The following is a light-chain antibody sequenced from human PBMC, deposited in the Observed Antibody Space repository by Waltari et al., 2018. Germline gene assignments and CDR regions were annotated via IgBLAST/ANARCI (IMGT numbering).Light chain of an antibody. CDR3: QQHNNSWT. V-gene: IGKV1-5*03. CDR1: QSVANR. CDR2: QAS. Sequence: DIQMTQSPSTLSASVGDKVTITCRASQSVANRVAGYRQKPGEAPKVLIYQASTLETGVPSRFSGSGSGTEFTLTISRLQPDDFARYYCQQHNNSWTFGQGTTVEVK. J-gene: IGKJ1*01.